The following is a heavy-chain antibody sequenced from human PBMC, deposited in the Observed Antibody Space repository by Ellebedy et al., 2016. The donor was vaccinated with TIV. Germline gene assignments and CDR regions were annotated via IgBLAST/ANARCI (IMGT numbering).Heavy chain of an antibody. CDR1: GYSFTNYA. CDR3: VRGLYGMDV. V-gene: IGHV1-3*04. J-gene: IGHJ6*02. CDR2: ISTGSGST. Sequence: ASVKVSCXASGYSFTNYAMHWVRQAPGQRLEWMGWISTGSGSTKYSQDFQGRVTIARDTSATAAYMELSSLRSEDTAVYYCVRGLYGMDVWGQGTTVTVSS.